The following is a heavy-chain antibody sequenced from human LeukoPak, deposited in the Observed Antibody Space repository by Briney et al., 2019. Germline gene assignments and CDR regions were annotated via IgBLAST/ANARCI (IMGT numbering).Heavy chain of an antibody. CDR3: ARDPAAYYYDSSAGYAFDI. CDR2: ISAYNGNT. CDR1: GYTFTSYG. Sequence: SSVKVSCKASGYTFTSYGISWVRQAPGQGLEWMEWISAYNGNTNYAQKLQGRVTMTTDTSTSTAYMELRSLRSDDTAVYYCARDPAAYYYDSSAGYAFDIWGQGTMVTVSS. D-gene: IGHD3-22*01. J-gene: IGHJ3*02. V-gene: IGHV1-18*01.